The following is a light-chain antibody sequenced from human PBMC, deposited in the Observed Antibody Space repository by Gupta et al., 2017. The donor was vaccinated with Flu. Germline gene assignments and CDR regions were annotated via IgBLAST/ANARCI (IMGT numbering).Light chain of an antibody. V-gene: IGLV2-14*01. CDR1: SSNIGGYNR. J-gene: IGLJ3*02. CDR3: SSYTRSTTSIIAWV. CDR2: EVS. Sequence: QSALTQPASVSGSPGQSITISCTGTSSNIGGYNRVSWYQQHPGKAPKLIIYEVSNRPSGLSDRFSGSKSGNTASLTISGLQADDEADYYCSSYTRSTTSIIAWVFGGGTRLTVL.